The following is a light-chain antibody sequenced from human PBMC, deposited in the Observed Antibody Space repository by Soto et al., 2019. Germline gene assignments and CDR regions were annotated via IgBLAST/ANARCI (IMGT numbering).Light chain of an antibody. CDR1: QSVDSSF. V-gene: IGKV3-20*01. J-gene: IGKJ1*01. CDR3: QQYVSSVT. CDR2: GAS. Sequence: IVLPQSPGSLSLSPGERATLSCRASQSVDSSFFAWYQQKPGQAPRLLIYGASNSANGIPDRFSGSESGTDFSLTISRLEPEDFAVDYCQQYVSSVTFGQGTKVEIK.